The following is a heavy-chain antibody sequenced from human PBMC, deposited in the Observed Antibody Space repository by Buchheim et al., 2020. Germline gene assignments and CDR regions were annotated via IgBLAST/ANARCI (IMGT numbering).Heavy chain of an antibody. CDR2: IWYDGSNK. CDR1: GFSFSSYG. Sequence: VQLVESGGGVVQPGRSLRLSCAAPGFSFSSYGMHWVRQAPGKGLEWVAVIWYDGSNKYYADSVKGGFTISRDNSKNTLYLQMYSLRAEDTAVYYCARESGDIVDCYYYGMDVWGRGTT. CDR3: ARESGDIVDCYYYGMDV. V-gene: IGHV3-33*01. D-gene: IGHD2-15*01. J-gene: IGHJ6*04.